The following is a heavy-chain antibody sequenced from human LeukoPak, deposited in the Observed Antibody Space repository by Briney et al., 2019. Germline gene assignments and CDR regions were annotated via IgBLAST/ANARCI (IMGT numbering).Heavy chain of an antibody. CDR1: GDSISSYY. Sequence: PSETLSLTCSVSGDSISSYYWSWIRQPAGKGLEWIGRIYTTGSTSYNPSLKSRVTMSVDTSKNQFSLKLNSVTAADTAVYYCARDRGEYSYAYDYWGQGTLVTVSS. CDR3: ARDRGEYSYAYDY. V-gene: IGHV4-4*07. D-gene: IGHD5-18*01. J-gene: IGHJ4*02. CDR2: IYTTGST.